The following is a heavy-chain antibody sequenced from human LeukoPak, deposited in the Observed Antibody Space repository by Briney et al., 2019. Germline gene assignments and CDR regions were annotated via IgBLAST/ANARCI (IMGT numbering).Heavy chain of an antibody. CDR2: IYYSGST. J-gene: IGHJ5*02. Sequence: SETLSLTCSVSGGSINNYHWSWIRQPPGKGLEWIGYIYYSGSTHYNPSLKSRVTISADTSKKQFSLKLSSVTAADTAVYYCARHSYYDILTGFDPWGQGTLVTVSS. CDR3: ARHSYYDILTGFDP. V-gene: IGHV4-59*08. CDR1: GGSINNYH. D-gene: IGHD3-9*01.